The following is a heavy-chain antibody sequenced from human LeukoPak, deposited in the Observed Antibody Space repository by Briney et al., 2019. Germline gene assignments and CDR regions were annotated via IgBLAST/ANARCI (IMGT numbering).Heavy chain of an antibody. D-gene: IGHD3-22*01. Sequence: SETLSLTCTVSGGSISTYYWSWIRQPPGKGLEWIGNIYYSGSTSYNSSLKSRVTLSVDTSKNQFSLKLSSVTAADTAMYYCARHDATISMIVGERPFEIWGQGTMVTVSS. CDR2: IYYSGST. CDR1: GGSISTYY. J-gene: IGHJ3*02. CDR3: ARHDATISMIVGERPFEI. V-gene: IGHV4-59*08.